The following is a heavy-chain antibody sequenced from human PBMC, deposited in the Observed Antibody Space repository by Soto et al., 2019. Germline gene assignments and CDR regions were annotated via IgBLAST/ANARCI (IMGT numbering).Heavy chain of an antibody. CDR3: ARENSYYYDSSGYLNTPTKDY. CDR2: INPNSGGT. CDR1: GYTFTGYY. D-gene: IGHD3-22*01. Sequence: GASVKVSCKASGYTFTGYYMHWVRQAPGQGLEWMGWINPNSGGTNYAQKFQGRVTMTRDTSISTASMELSRLRSDDTAVYYCARENSYYYDSSGYLNTPTKDYWGQGTLVTVSS. J-gene: IGHJ4*02. V-gene: IGHV1-2*02.